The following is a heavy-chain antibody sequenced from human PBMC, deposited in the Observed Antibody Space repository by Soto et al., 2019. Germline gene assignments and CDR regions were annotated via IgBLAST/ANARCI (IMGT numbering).Heavy chain of an antibody. CDR3: AKRRGAGGHFDY. D-gene: IGHD2-15*01. CDR2: ISDDDSRT. Sequence: GGSLRLSCAASGFTFNMYWMHWVRQAPGEGLEWVSRISDDDSRTDYADSVRGRFTISRDNSKNTLSLQMNSLTAEDTAVYFCAKRRGAGGHFDYWGQGALVTVSS. V-gene: IGHV3-74*01. J-gene: IGHJ4*02. CDR1: GFTFNMYW.